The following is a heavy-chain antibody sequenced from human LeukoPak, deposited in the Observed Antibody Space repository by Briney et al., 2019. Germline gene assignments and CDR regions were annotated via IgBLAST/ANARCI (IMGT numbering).Heavy chain of an antibody. CDR3: VRGSVSSGSYSLYNWFDP. D-gene: IGHD3-10*01. V-gene: IGHV3-30-3*01. Sequence: GRSLRLSCAASGFTFSSYAMHWVRQAPGKGLEWVAVISYDGSNKYYADSVKGRFTISRDNSKNTLYLQMNSLRAEDTAVYYCVRGSVSSGSYSLYNWFDPWGQGTLVTVSS. CDR1: GFTFSSYA. J-gene: IGHJ5*02. CDR2: ISYDGSNK.